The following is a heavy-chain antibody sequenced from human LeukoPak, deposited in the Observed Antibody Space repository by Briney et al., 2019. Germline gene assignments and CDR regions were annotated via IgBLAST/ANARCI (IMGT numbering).Heavy chain of an antibody. J-gene: IGHJ5*02. CDR1: GASISSYY. D-gene: IGHD6-19*01. CDR2: IYYDGST. Sequence: SETLSLTCTVSGASISSYYWIWIRQPQGKGLEWIGHIYYDGSTNYNPSLKSRVTISVDTSKNQFSLNLSSVTAADTAVYYCARGAVAGKMSWFDPLGPGNPGHRLL. CDR3: ARGAVAGKMSWFDP. V-gene: IGHV4-59*01.